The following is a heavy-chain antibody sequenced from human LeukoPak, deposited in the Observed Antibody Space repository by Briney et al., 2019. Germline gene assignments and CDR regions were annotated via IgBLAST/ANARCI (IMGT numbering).Heavy chain of an antibody. CDR2: IYITGST. J-gene: IGHJ4*02. CDR3: ARGDSSGYYHIDY. D-gene: IGHD3-22*01. V-gene: IGHV4-4*07. CDR1: GGSISTYY. Sequence: SETLSLTCTVSGGSISTYYWSWIRQPAGKGLEWIGRIYITGSTNYNPSLKSRVTMSVDTSKNQFSLKLSSVTAADTVVCYCARGDSSGYYHIDYWGQGTLVTVSS.